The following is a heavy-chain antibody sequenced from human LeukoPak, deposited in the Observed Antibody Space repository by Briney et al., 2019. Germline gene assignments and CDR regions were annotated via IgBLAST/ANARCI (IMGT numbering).Heavy chain of an antibody. J-gene: IGHJ4*02. CDR1: GFTFSSYS. CDR3: ARGQGVTASNFDY. CDR2: ISSSSSYI. V-gene: IGHV3-21*01. Sequence: GGSLRLSCAASGFTFSSYSMNWVRQAPGKGLEWVSSISSSSSYIYYADSVKGRFTISRDNAKNSLYLQMNSLRAEDTAVYYCARGQGVTASNFDYWGQGTLVTVSS. D-gene: IGHD2-21*02.